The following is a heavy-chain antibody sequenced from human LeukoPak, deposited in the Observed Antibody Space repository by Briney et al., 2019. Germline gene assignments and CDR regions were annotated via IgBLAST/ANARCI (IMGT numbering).Heavy chain of an antibody. V-gene: IGHV3-48*01. CDR1: GFTFSNYA. Sequence: GGSLRLSCAASGFTFSNYAMNWVGQAPGKGLEWVSYISSSSRTIYYADSVKGRFTISRDTAKDSVYLQMNSLRAEDTAVYFCAKAEPASGYDYWGQGTLVTVSS. CDR2: ISSSSRTI. CDR3: AKAEPASGYDY. J-gene: IGHJ4*02. D-gene: IGHD1-14*01.